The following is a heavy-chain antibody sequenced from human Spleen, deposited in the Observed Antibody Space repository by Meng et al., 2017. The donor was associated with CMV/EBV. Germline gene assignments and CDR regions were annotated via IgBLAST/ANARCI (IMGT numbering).Heavy chain of an antibody. D-gene: IGHD7-27*01. Sequence: ASVKVSCKASGYTFTTYDIHWVRQATGQGLEWMGWIHPHRGDTNYAQQFQGRVTLTRDTSINTGYMELTRLTSDDTAAYYCARDNNWGPDYWGQGTLVTVSS. CDR2: IHPHRGDT. V-gene: IGHV1-2*02. J-gene: IGHJ4*02. CDR1: GYTFTTYD. CDR3: ARDNNWGPDY.